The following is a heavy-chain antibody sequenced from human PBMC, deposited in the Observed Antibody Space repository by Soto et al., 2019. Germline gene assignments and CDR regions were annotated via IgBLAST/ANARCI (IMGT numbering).Heavy chain of an antibody. J-gene: IGHJ6*02. CDR2: INPNSGGT. Sequence: QVQLVQSGAEVKKPGASVKVSCKASGYTFTGYYMHWVRQAPGQGLEWMGWINPNSGGTNYAQKFQGRVTMTRDTSISTPYMELSRLRSDDTAVYYCARPLGGWNYYTYYYYGMDVWGQGTTVTVSS. CDR1: GYTFTGYY. V-gene: IGHV1-2*02. CDR3: ARPLGGWNYYTYYYYGMDV. D-gene: IGHD1-7*01.